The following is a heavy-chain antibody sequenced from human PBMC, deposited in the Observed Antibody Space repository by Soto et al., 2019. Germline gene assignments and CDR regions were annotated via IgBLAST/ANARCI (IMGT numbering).Heavy chain of an antibody. J-gene: IGHJ4*02. CDR2: IYSGGST. Sequence: EVQLVESGGGLIQPGGSLRLSCAASGFTVSSNYMSWVRQAPGKGLEWVSVIYSGGSTYYADSVKGRFTIPRDNSKNTLYLQMNSLRAEDPAVYHCARGGRGGHFDYWGQGSLFTVSS. D-gene: IGHD2-15*01. CDR3: ARGGRGGHFDY. CDR1: GFTVSSNY. V-gene: IGHV3-53*01.